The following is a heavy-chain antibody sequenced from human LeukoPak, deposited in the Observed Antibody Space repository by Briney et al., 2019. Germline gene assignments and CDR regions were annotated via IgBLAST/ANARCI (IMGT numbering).Heavy chain of an antibody. CDR1: GFTFSSYA. CDR2: ISYDGSNK. Sequence: GGSLRLSCAASGFTFSSYAMHWVRQAPGKGLEWVAVISYDGSNKYYADSVKGRFTISRDNSKNTLYLQMNSLRAEDTAVYYCARDAGSTMIAGSFDYWGQGTLVTVSS. J-gene: IGHJ4*02. CDR3: ARDAGSTMIAGSFDY. D-gene: IGHD3-22*01. V-gene: IGHV3-30*04.